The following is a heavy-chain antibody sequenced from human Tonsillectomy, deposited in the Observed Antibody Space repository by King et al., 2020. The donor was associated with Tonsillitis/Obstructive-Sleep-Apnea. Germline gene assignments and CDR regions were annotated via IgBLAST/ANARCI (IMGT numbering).Heavy chain of an antibody. CDR2: IYYSGST. Sequence: HVQLQESGPGLVKPSETLSLTCTVSGGSISSYYWSWIRQPPGKGLEWIGYIYYSGSTNYNPSLNSRVTISVDTSKNQFSLKLSSVTAADTAVYYCARDSRRYDFWSGYYISGWFDPWGQGTLVTVSS. CDR3: ARDSRRYDFWSGYYISGWFDP. CDR1: GGSISSYY. J-gene: IGHJ5*02. D-gene: IGHD3-3*01. V-gene: IGHV4-59*01.